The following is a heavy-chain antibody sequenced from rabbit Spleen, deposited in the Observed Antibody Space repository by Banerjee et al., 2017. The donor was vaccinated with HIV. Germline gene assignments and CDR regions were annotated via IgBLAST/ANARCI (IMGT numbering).Heavy chain of an antibody. V-gene: IGHV1S40*01. CDR1: GFSFIASYY. CDR2: IYTGSSGST. J-gene: IGHJ3*01. D-gene: IGHD6-1*01. Sequence: QSLEESGGDLVKPGASLTLTCTASGFSFIASYYMCWVRQAPGKGLEWVGCIYTGSSGSTYYASWAKGRFTISKTSSTTVTLQMTSLTAADTATYFCARDYPYYDGGAGDGYDLWGQGTLVTVS. CDR3: ARDYPYYDGGAGDGYDL.